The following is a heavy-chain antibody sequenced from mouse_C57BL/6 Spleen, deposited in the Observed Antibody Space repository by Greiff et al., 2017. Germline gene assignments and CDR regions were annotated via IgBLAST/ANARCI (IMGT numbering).Heavy chain of an antibody. V-gene: IGHV1-47*01. D-gene: IGHD1-1*01. CDR1: GYTFTTYP. CDR2: FHPYNDDT. CDR3: ARPSYYGSSYDYAMDY. J-gene: IGHJ4*01. Sequence: QVQLQQSGAELVKPGASVKMSSKASGYTFTTYPIEWMKQNHGKSLEWIGNFHPYNDDTKYNEKFKGKATLTVEKSSSTVYLELSRLTSDDSAVYYCARPSYYGSSYDYAMDYWGQGTSVTVSS.